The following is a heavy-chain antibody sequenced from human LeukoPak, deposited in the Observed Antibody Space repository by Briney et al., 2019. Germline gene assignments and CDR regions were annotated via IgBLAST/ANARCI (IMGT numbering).Heavy chain of an antibody. J-gene: IGHJ6*03. D-gene: IGHD2-2*01. V-gene: IGHV3-48*04. Sequence: GGSLRLSCAASGFTFSNYNMNWVRQAPGKGLEWVSYISSSGSTIYYADSVKGRFTISRDNAKNSLYLQMNSLRAEDTAVYYCAPNPSRVRVPAAIGYYYTDVWGKGTTVTVSS. CDR3: APNPSRVRVPAAIGYYYTDV. CDR2: ISSSGSTI. CDR1: GFTFSNYN.